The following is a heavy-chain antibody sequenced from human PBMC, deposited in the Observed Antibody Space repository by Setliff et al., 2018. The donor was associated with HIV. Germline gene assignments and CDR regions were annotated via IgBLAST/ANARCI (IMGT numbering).Heavy chain of an antibody. CDR2: IYYRGST. Sequence: SETLSLTSTVPGGSISSSSYYGGWIRQPPGKGLQWIGSIYYRGSTYYNPSLKSRVTISVDTSKNQFSLKLRSVTAADTALYYCARGRYRSRWYASDHYYIDVWGKGTTVTVSS. CDR1: GGSISSSSYY. D-gene: IGHD6-13*01. J-gene: IGHJ6*03. CDR3: ARGRYRSRWYASDHYYIDV. V-gene: IGHV4-39*01.